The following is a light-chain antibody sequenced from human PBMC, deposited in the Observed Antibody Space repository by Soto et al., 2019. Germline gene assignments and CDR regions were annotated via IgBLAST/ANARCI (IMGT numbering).Light chain of an antibody. CDR2: GAS. CDR1: QSGSSSY. V-gene: IGKV3-20*01. J-gene: IGKJ1*01. CDR3: QQYGSSRT. Sequence: DIVVTQSPGTLSLSQGERATLSCRASQSGSSSYLAWYQQKRGQAPRLLIYGASSRATGIPDRFSGSGSGPDFTLPSSRLEPEDFAVYYCQQYGSSRTFGQGAKVEIK.